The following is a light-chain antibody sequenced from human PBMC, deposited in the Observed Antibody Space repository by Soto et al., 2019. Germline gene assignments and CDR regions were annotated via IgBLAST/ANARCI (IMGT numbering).Light chain of an antibody. CDR2: GAS. CDR3: QQYNNWPPIT. J-gene: IGKJ1*01. V-gene: IGKV3-15*01. CDR1: QSVSDN. Sequence: ETVMTQSPDTLSLSPGERATLSCRASQSVSDNLAWYQQRPGQGPRLLIYGASTRATGIPARFSGSGSGTEFTLTISSLQSEDFAVYYCQQYNNWPPITFGQGTKVDIK.